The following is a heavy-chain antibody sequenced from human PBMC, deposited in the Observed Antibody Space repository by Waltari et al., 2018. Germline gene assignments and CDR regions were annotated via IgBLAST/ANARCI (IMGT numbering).Heavy chain of an antibody. V-gene: IGHV3-23*04. Sequence: ELQLVESGGGLVQPGGSLRLSCAAFGFAFASSAMNWVRQAPGKGLEWVSGISGSGGSTYYADSVKGRFTISRDNSESTLYLQMNSLRAEDTAVYYCAKSGLQSSGFGYFFDYWGQGTLVTVSA. CDR2: ISGSGGST. D-gene: IGHD3-3*01. CDR1: GFAFASSA. J-gene: IGHJ4*02. CDR3: AKSGLQSSGFGYFFDY.